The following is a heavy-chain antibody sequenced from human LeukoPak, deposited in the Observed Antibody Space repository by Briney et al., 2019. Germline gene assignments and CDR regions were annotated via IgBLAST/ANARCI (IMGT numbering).Heavy chain of an antibody. CDR2: IYYSGST. Sequence: SETLSLTCTVSGASISRSDYFWGWIRQPPGKGLEWIGSIYYSGSTYYSPSLKGRVTISVDTSKNQFSLKLKSVTAADTAVYYCARSSEYGDPFNYWGQGTLVTASS. CDR3: ARSSEYGDPFNY. V-gene: IGHV4-39*01. CDR1: GASISRSDYF. J-gene: IGHJ4*02. D-gene: IGHD4-17*01.